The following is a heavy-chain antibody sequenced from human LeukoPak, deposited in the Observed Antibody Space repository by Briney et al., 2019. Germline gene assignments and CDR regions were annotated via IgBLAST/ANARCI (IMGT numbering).Heavy chain of an antibody. CDR3: AKDDYYDTSGYRD. D-gene: IGHD3-22*01. J-gene: IGHJ4*02. V-gene: IGHV3-21*01. CDR2: ISSSNIYI. Sequence: GGSLRLSCTASGFTFGDYAMTWVRQAPGKGLEWVSSISSSNIYIYYADSVKGRFTISRDNSKNTLYLQMNSLRAEDTAVYYCAKDDYYDTSGYRDWGQGTLVTVSS. CDR1: GFTFGDYA.